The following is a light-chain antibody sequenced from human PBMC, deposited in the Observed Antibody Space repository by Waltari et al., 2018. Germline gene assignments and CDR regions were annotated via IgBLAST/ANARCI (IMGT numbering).Light chain of an antibody. CDR1: QDISTW. CDR2: RAS. V-gene: IGKV1-5*03. J-gene: IGKJ1*01. CDR3: QQYNTAPWT. Sequence: DIQMTQSPSSLSASVGDSVSFTCRATQDISTWVAWYQQKPGKAPKLLISRASTLENGVPSRFSGSGSGTDFTLTINSLQPEDFATYYCQQYNTAPWTFAPGTKVEVK.